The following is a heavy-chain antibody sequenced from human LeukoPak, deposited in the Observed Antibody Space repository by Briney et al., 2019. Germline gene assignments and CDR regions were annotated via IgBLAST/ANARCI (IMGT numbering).Heavy chain of an antibody. CDR1: LGTFSSYA. CDR2: IIPIFGTA. Sequence: GASVTVSCKASLGTFSSYAISWVRQAPGQGLERVGGIIPIFGTANYAQRFQGRVTITADKSTSTAYMELSSLRSEDTAVYYCAREDMDTAMVDYWGQGTLVTVSS. CDR3: AREDMDTAMVDY. V-gene: IGHV1-69*06. J-gene: IGHJ4*02. D-gene: IGHD5-18*01.